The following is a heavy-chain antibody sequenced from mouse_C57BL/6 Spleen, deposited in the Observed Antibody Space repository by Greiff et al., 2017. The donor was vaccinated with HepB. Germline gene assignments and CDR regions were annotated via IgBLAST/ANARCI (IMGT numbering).Heavy chain of an antibody. J-gene: IGHJ1*03. Sequence: VQLQQSGAELVKPGASVKLSCKASGYTFTSYWMQWVKQRPGQGLEWIGEIDPSDSYTNYNQKFKGKATLTVDTSSSTAYMQLSSLTSEDSAVYYCARGSYDGYFDVWGTGTTVTVSS. D-gene: IGHD2-12*01. CDR3: ARGSYDGYFDV. CDR1: GYTFTSYW. CDR2: IDPSDSYT. V-gene: IGHV1-50*01.